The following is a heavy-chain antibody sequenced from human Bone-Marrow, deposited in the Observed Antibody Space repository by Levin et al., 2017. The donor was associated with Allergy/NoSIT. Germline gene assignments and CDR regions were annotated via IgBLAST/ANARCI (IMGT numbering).Heavy chain of an antibody. D-gene: IGHD4-17*01. J-gene: IGHJ4*02. CDR3: AISYGDYRIFDY. CDR1: GGSISSGSYY. CDR2: IYYSGRSGST. V-gene: IGHV4-39*01. Sequence: PSETLSLTCTVPGGSISSGSYYWAWIRQPPGKGLEWIGSIYYSGRSGSTYYSPSLRSRVTISVDTSKNHVSLKLRSVTAADTSIYYCAISYGDYRIFDYWGQGTLATVSS.